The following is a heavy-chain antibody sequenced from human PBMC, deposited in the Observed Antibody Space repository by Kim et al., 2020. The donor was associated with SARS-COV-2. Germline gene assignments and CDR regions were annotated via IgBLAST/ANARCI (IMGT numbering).Heavy chain of an antibody. Sequence: GGSLRLSCTTSGFKFNNYAMSWFRQASGKGLEWVSALGGGSGATYYADSVKGRFTISRDSSTNTMYLQMNTLRVEDTAVYFCAKVGSGAYVGRDYFDYWGQGTLVTVSP. D-gene: IGHD4-17*01. CDR3: AKVGSGAYVGRDYFDY. J-gene: IGHJ4*02. CDR1: GFKFNNYA. CDR2: LGGGSGAT. V-gene: IGHV3-23*01.